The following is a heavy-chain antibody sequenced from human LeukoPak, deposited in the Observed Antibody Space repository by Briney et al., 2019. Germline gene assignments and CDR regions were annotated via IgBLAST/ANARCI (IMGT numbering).Heavy chain of an antibody. CDR3: ARGEATGGVVLWWSPKHVHKRYYFDY. J-gene: IGHJ4*02. Sequence: ASVKVSCKASGYTFPSYFMHWVRQAPGQGLEWMGIINPTGGSTTYAQKFQGRVTMTRNTSISSAYTELSSLRSEDTAVYYCARGEATGGVVLWWSPKHVHKRYYFDYWGQGTLVTVSS. CDR2: INPTGGST. D-gene: IGHD2-21*01. V-gene: IGHV1-46*01. CDR1: GYTFPSYF.